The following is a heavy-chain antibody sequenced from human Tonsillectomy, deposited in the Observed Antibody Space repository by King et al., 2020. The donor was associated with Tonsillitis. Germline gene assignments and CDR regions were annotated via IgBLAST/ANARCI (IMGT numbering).Heavy chain of an antibody. V-gene: IGHV3-23*04. CDR2: ISGSGGST. D-gene: IGHD3-10*01. Sequence: QLVQSGGGLVQPGGSLRLSCAASGFTFSSYAMSWVRQAPGKGLEWVSAISGSGGSTYYADSVKGRFTISRDISKNTLYLQRNSLRAEDTAVYYCAKDGEELWFGELSFTAYWGQGTLVTVSS. CDR1: GFTFSSYA. J-gene: IGHJ4*02. CDR3: AKDGEELWFGELSFTAY.